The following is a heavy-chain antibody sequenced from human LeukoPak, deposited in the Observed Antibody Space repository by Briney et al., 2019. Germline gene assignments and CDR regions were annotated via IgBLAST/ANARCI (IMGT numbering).Heavy chain of an antibody. CDR3: ARKRPNYFDY. V-gene: IGHV3-7*01. Sequence: GGSLRLSCTASGFTFSSYAMSWVRQAPGKGPEWVANINLDGSQKYYVDSVKGRFTISRDNAENSLYLQMNSLRAEDTALYYCARKRPNYFDYWGQGTLVTVSS. CDR1: GFTFSSYA. CDR2: INLDGSQK. J-gene: IGHJ4*02.